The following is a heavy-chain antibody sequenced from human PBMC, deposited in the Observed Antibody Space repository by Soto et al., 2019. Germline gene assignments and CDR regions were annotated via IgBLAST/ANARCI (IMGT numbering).Heavy chain of an antibody. CDR3: ARDFSPKRGDTYYDAFDL. D-gene: IGHD3-22*01. CDR2: INKDGNKK. J-gene: IGHJ3*01. CDR1: GFTLSSDW. V-gene: IGHV3-7*03. Sequence: EVKLVESGGGLVQPRGSLRLSCAASGFTLSSDWMTWVRQAPGKGLEWVANINKDGNKKSYVDSVEGRFTISRDNPKNTIYRQMSSLRAEDTAVYFCARDFSPKRGDTYYDAFDLWGQGTVVTVSS.